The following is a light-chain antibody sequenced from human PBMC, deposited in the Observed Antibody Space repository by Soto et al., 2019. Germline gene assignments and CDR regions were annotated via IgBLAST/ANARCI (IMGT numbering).Light chain of an antibody. J-gene: IGKJ2*01. CDR2: AAS. V-gene: IGKV1-8*01. CDR1: QGISSY. Sequence: ALRMTQSPSSLSASTGDRVTITCRASQGISSYLAWYQQKPGKAPKLLIYAASTLQSGVPSRFGGSGSGTDFTLTISCLQSEDFATYYCQQYYSHPYTFGQGTKLEIK. CDR3: QQYYSHPYT.